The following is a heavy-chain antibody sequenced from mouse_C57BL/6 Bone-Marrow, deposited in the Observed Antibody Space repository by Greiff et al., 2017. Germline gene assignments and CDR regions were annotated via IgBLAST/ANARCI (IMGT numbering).Heavy chain of an antibody. CDR2: IDPSDSYT. J-gene: IGHJ2*01. CDR3: ARRGGRGNYFDY. CDR1: GYTFTSYW. D-gene: IGHD3-3*01. Sequence: VQLQQPGAELVKPGASVKLSCKASGYTFTSYWMHWVKQRPGQGLEWIGEIDPSDSYTNYNQKFKGKSTLTVDKSSSTAYMQLSSLTSEDSAVYYCARRGGRGNYFDYWGQGTTLTVSS. V-gene: IGHV1-69*01.